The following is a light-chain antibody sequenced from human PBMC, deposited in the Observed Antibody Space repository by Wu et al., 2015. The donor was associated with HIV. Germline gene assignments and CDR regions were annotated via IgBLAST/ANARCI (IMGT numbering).Light chain of an antibody. Sequence: EIVLTQSPGTLSLSPGERATLFCRASESVGYDYLAWYQQKPGQAPRVLIYGASSRATGTPDRFSGSGSGTDFTLTISRLKSEDFAVYYCQEYNNWPPWTFGQGTKVEIK. J-gene: IGKJ1*01. CDR1: ESVGYDY. V-gene: IGKV3-20*01. CDR2: GAS. CDR3: QEYNNWPPWT.